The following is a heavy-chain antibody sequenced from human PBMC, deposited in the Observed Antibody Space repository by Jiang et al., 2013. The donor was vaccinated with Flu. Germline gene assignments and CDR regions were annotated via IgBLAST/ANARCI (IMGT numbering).Heavy chain of an antibody. V-gene: IGHV6-1*01. Sequence: TYYRSKWYNDYAVSVKSRITINPDTSKNQFSLQLNSVTPEDTAVYYCARELWADDYVWGSYYYFDYWGQGTLVTVSS. D-gene: IGHD3-16*01. CDR3: ARELWADDYVWGSYYYFDY. J-gene: IGHJ4*02. CDR2: TYYRSKWYN.